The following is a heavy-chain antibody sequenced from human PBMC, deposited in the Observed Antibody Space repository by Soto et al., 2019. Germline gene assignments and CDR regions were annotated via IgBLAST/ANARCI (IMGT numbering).Heavy chain of an antibody. Sequence: QVQLVQSGAEVKKPGSSVQVSCKASGGAFSDYAFIWVRQAPGQGLEWLGGIMPIFRAPDYAQKFQGRVTITADEFTRTAYMEMNSLRSEDTAVYYCASWLKGPDIGNYYYGMDVWGQGTTVTVS. CDR1: GGAFSDYA. V-gene: IGHV1-69*12. D-gene: IGHD2-15*01. CDR2: IMPIFRAP. CDR3: ASWLKGPDIGNYYYGMDV. J-gene: IGHJ6*02.